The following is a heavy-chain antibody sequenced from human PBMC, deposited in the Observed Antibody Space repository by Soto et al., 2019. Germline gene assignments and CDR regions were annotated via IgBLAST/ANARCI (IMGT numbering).Heavy chain of an antibody. CDR3: ARDYDSRGLFLVRRYGMDV. V-gene: IGHV1-18*04. J-gene: IGHJ6*02. CDR2: ISAYNGNT. CDR1: GYTFTSYG. D-gene: IGHD3-22*01. Sequence: QVQLVQSGAEVKKPGASVKVSCKASGYTFTSYGISWVRQAPGQGLEWMGWISAYNGNTNYAQKLQGRVTMTTDTSTSTAYMELRSLRSDDTAVYYCARDYDSRGLFLVRRYGMDVWGQGTTVTVSS.